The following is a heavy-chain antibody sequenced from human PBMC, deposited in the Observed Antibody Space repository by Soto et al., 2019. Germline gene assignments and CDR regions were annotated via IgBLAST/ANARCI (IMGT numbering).Heavy chain of an antibody. CDR3: ARNLGADYYDSSGYPLSYYYGMDV. V-gene: IGHV5-51*01. J-gene: IGHJ6*02. D-gene: IGHD3-22*01. CDR1: GYSFTSYW. CDR2: IYPGDSDT. Sequence: GESLKISCKGSGYSFTSYWIGWVRQMPGKGLEWMGIIYPGDSDTRYSPSFQGQVTISADKSISTAYLQWSSLKASDTAMYYCARNLGADYYDSSGYPLSYYYGMDVWGQGTTVTAP.